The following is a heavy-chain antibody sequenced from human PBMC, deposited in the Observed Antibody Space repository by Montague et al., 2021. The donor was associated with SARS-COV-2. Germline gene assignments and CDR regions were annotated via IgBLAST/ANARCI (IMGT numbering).Heavy chain of an antibody. CDR2: ISGSGGST. Sequence: SLRLSCAASGFTFSSYAMSWVRQTPGKGLEWVSAISGSGGSTYYADSVKGRFTISRDNSKNTLYLQMNSLRAEDTGVYYCRVGNYYDSISDYWGQGTLVTVSS. D-gene: IGHD3-22*01. CDR3: RVGNYYDSISDY. J-gene: IGHJ4*02. V-gene: IGHV3-23*01. CDR1: GFTFSSYA.